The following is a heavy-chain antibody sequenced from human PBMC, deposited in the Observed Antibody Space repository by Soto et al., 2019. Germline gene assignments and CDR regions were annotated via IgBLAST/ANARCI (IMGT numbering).Heavy chain of an antibody. Sequence: QVQLQESGPGLVKPSQTLSLTCTVSGGSISSGGYYWSWIRQHPGKGLEWIGYIYYSGSTYYNPSLKRRGTRSVETAKNQFSLQLSSVTAADTAVYYRARSQDIVVVPAAHYYYYGMDVWGQGTTVTVSS. V-gene: IGHV4-31*03. D-gene: IGHD2-2*01. CDR3: ARSQDIVVVPAAHYYYYGMDV. CDR1: GGSISSGGYY. J-gene: IGHJ6*02. CDR2: IYYSGST.